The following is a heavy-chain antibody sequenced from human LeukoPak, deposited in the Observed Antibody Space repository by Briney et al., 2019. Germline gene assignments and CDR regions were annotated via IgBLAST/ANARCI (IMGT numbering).Heavy chain of an antibody. V-gene: IGHV1-69*04. CDR2: IIPIFDIT. D-gene: IGHD3-22*01. Sequence: ASVKVSCKASGGTFSSYGISWVRQAPGQGLDWMGRIIPIFDITNYAQNFQGRATITADKSTSTAYMELSSLRSEDTAVYYCARGAAQYDSSGYQSSPFDYWGQGTLVTVSS. CDR1: GGTFSSYG. CDR3: ARGAAQYDSSGYQSSPFDY. J-gene: IGHJ4*02.